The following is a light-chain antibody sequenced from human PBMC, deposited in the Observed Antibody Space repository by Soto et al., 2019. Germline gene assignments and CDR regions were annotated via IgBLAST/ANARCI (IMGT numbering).Light chain of an antibody. Sequence: EIVLTQSPATLSVSPGERATLSCRASQSINNKLVWYQQKPAQAPRLVMSDAFTRAPGIPARFSGSGSATEFILTISSLQSEDFAVYYCQQYASWSPITFGPGTRLAI. J-gene: IGKJ5*01. CDR3: QQYASWSPIT. V-gene: IGKV3-15*01. CDR2: DAF. CDR1: QSINNK.